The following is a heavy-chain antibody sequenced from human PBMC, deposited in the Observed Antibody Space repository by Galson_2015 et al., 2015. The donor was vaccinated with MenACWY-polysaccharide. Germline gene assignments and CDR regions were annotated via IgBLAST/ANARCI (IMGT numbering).Heavy chain of an antibody. J-gene: IGHJ6*02. Sequence: SLRLSCAGSGLTFNNYWMSWLRQAPGKGLEWVANIKKDGGEKYYVDSVKGRFTISRDNAKKSLYLQMNSLRVEDTAVFYCARGHYGMDVWGQGTTVPVSS. CDR2: IKKDGGEK. CDR3: ARGHYGMDV. CDR1: GLTFNNYW. V-gene: IGHV3-7*01.